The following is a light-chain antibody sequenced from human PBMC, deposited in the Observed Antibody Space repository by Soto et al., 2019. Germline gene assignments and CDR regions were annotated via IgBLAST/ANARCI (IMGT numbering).Light chain of an antibody. CDR1: DNIFTY. CDR2: DAS. Sequence: IRMTQAPSTLSASVGDRVTITCRASDNIFTYVAWDQHRAGGAPKLLIFDASTLQSGVPPRFSGGGSGTDFTLTMTGLQPEDSASYYCQHYTLYSGPFGQGTYV. J-gene: IGKJ1*01. CDR3: QHYTLYSGP. V-gene: IGKV1-5*01.